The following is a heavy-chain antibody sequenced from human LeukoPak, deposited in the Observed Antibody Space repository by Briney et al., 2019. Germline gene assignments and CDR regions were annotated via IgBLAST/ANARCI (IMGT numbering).Heavy chain of an antibody. CDR1: GGSFSGYY. J-gene: IGHJ4*02. CDR2: INHSEST. CDR3: ARDLKGHDFWSGYYPD. Sequence: SETLSLTCAVYGGSFSGYYWSWIRQPPGKGLEWIGEINHSESTNYNPSLKSRVTISVDTSKNQFSLKLSSVTAADTAVYYCARDLKGHDFWSGYYPDWGQGTLVTVSS. V-gene: IGHV4-34*01. D-gene: IGHD3-3*01.